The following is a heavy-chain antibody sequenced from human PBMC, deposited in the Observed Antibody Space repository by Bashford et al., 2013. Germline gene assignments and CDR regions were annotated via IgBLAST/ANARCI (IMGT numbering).Heavy chain of an antibody. Sequence: GSLRLSCAASGFTFSSDEMNWVRQAPGKGLEWISYISGSGSTIYYADSVKGRFTISRDNAKTSLYLQMNSLRAEDTAVYYCDRKTPNNSWTTWGQGTLVTVSS. CDR3: DRKTPNNSWTT. J-gene: IGHJ4*02. D-gene: IGHD4-17*01. V-gene: IGHV3-48*03. CDR1: GFTFSSDE. CDR2: ISGSGSTI.